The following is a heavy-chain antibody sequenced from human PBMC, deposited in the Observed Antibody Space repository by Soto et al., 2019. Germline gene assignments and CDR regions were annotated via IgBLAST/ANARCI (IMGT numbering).Heavy chain of an antibody. CDR1: SYTFTSYG. CDR3: ARAGIAARPPPRWFDP. J-gene: IGHJ5*02. Sequence: ASVKVSRKASSYTFTSYGISRVRQAPGQGLEWMGWISAYNGNTNYAQKLQGRVTMTTDTSTSTAYMELRSLRSDDTAVYYCARAGIAARPPPRWFDPWGQGTLVTVSS. D-gene: IGHD6-6*01. CDR2: ISAYNGNT. V-gene: IGHV1-18*01.